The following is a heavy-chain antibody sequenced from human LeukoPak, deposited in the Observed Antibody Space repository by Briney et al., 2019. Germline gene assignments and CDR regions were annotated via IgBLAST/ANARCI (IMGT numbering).Heavy chain of an antibody. V-gene: IGHV4-39*01. CDR1: GGSISSSSYY. Sequence: SETLSLTCTVSGGSISSSSYYWGWIRQPPGKGLEWIGSIYYSGSTYYNPSLKSRVTISVDTSKNQFSLKLSSVTAADTAVYYCAKVRWGSDNALDSWGQGTLVTGSS. CDR3: AKVRWGSDNALDS. D-gene: IGHD3-16*01. J-gene: IGHJ4*02. CDR2: IYYSGST.